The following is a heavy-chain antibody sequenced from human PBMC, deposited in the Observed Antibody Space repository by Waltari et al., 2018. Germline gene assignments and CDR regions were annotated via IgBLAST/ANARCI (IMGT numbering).Heavy chain of an antibody. CDR3: ARDQYNWNHVMGGGGCAHFDY. J-gene: IGHJ4*02. V-gene: IGHV4-4*02. CDR1: GGLISRSNW. Sequence: QVQLQESGPGLVKPSGTLSLTCAFSGGLISRSNWWSWVRQPPGRGLEWMGDIYHRGSTNYNPSLKSRVTISVDKSKNQFSLKLSSVTAADTAVYYCARDQYNWNHVMGGGGCAHFDYWGQGTLVTVSS. CDR2: IYHRGST. D-gene: IGHD1-20*01.